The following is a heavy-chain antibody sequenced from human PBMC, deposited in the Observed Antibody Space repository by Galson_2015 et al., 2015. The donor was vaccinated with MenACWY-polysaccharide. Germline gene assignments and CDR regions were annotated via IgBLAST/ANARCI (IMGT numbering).Heavy chain of an antibody. D-gene: IGHD4-17*01. V-gene: IGHV4-4*07. Sequence: SETLSLTCTVSGASISRYYWSCIRQPAGKGLEWIGRIYPSGSTNYNPSLKSRVTMSLDTSKNQFSLKLNSLTAADTAVYYCAREGDQYGDFVDYWGQGTLVTVSS. CDR2: IYPSGST. CDR1: GASISRYY. J-gene: IGHJ4*02. CDR3: AREGDQYGDFVDY.